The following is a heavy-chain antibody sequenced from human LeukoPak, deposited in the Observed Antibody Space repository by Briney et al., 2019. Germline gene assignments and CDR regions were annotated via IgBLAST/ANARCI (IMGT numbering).Heavy chain of an antibody. CDR1: GYTFTSYS. V-gene: IGHV1-18*01. J-gene: IGHJ6*02. CDR3: ARGYRGYDPNSKLRLDYHYNGMDV. CDR2: ISADNGNT. Sequence: ASVKDSCKAPGYTFTSYSLCWVRQAPGQGREWMAQISADNGNTYYTQKLQGRVTMTTDTSTSTAYMERRSLRSDDTAVYYCARGYRGYDPNSKLRLDYHYNGMDVWGQRTTVTVSS. D-gene: IGHD5-12*01.